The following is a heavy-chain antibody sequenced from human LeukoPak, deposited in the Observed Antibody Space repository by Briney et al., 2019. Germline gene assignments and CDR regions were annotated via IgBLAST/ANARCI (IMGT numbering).Heavy chain of an antibody. J-gene: IGHJ4*02. V-gene: IGHV4-39*07. CDR3: AHVRYGDWDY. D-gene: IGHD4-17*01. CDR1: GGSISRSSYY. CDR2: IYYSGST. Sequence: SETLSLTCTVSGGSISRSSYYWGWIRQPPGKGLEWIGSIYYSGSTYYNSSLESRVAISVDTSRTQFSLKLNSVTAADTAVYYCAHVRYGDWDYWGQGTLVTVSS.